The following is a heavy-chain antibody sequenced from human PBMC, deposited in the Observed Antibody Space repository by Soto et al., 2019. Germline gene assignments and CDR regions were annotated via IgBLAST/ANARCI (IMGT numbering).Heavy chain of an antibody. V-gene: IGHV3-33*01. CDR3: ARGSAFGESSRYGMDV. D-gene: IGHD3-10*01. J-gene: IGHJ6*02. Sequence: QVQLVESGGGVVQPGRSLRLSCAASGFTFSSYGMHWVRQAPGKGLEWVAVIWYDGSNKYYADSVKGRFTISRDNXRXXRDLHMNSLRGEDTAVYYCARGSAFGESSRYGMDVWGQGTTVTVSS. CDR2: IWYDGSNK. CDR1: GFTFSSYG.